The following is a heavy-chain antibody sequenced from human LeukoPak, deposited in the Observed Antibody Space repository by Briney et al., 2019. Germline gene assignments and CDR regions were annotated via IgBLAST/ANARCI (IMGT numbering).Heavy chain of an antibody. D-gene: IGHD3-22*01. J-gene: IGHJ3*02. CDR2: IKQDGSEK. CDR3: AKSWNYYDSSGDDALDI. Sequence: GGSLRLSCAASGFTFSSYWMSWVRQAPGKGLEWVANIKQDGSEKYYVDSVKGRFTISRDNSKNTLYLQMNSLRVEDTAVYYCAKSWNYYDSSGDDALDIWGQGTMVTVSS. V-gene: IGHV3-7*03. CDR1: GFTFSSYW.